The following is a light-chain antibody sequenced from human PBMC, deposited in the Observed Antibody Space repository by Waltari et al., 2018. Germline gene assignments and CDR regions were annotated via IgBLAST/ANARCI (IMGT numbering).Light chain of an antibody. CDR2: DVS. J-gene: IGLJ1*01. CDR3: SSYTSSSTRV. Sequence: QSALTQPASVSGSPGQSITISCTGTSSEVGGYNYVYWYQQHPGKAPKLMIYDVSNRPSGVSNRFSRSKSGNTASLTISGLQAEDEADYYCSSYTSSSTRVFGTGTKVTVL. V-gene: IGLV2-14*03. CDR1: SSEVGGYNY.